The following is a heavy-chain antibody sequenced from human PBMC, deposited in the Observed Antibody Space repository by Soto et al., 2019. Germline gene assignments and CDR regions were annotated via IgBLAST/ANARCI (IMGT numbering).Heavy chain of an antibody. Sequence: GGSLRLSCAASGFTFSSYAMHWVRQAPGKGLEWVAVISYDGSNKYYADSVKGRFTISRDNSKNTLYLQMNSLRAEDTAVYYCARDLSGPGSIRCSGGSFYVRGHWFDPWGQGTLVTVSS. V-gene: IGHV3-30-3*01. CDR3: ARDLSGPGSIRCSGGSFYVRGHWFDP. CDR1: GFTFSSYA. CDR2: ISYDGSNK. D-gene: IGHD2-15*01. J-gene: IGHJ5*02.